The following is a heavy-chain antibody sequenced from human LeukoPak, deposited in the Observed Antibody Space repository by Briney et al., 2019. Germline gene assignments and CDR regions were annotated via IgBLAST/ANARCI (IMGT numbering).Heavy chain of an antibody. CDR1: GFTFSSYW. D-gene: IGHD1-26*01. Sequence: GGSLRLSCAASGFTFSSYWMSWVRQAPGKGLEWVANIKQDGSEKYYVDSVKGRFTISRDNAKNSLYLQMNSPRAEDTAVYYCAGVGGTTRAWFAPGGQEPLVTVSS. V-gene: IGHV3-7*04. CDR2: IKQDGSEK. CDR3: AGVGGTTRAWFAP. J-gene: IGHJ5*02.